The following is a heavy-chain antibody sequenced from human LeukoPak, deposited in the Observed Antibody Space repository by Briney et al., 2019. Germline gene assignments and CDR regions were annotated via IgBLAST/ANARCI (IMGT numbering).Heavy chain of an antibody. D-gene: IGHD1-26*01. CDR1: GYTFTSNA. CDR3: ARDTGGNSGSYYGY. J-gene: IGHJ4*02. Sequence: GASVKVSCKASGYTFTSNAMHWVRQAPGQRLEWMGWINAGNGNTKYSQKFQGRVTITRDTSASTAYMELSSLRSEDTAVYYCARDTGGNSGSYYGYWGQGTLVTVSS. V-gene: IGHV1-3*01. CDR2: INAGNGNT.